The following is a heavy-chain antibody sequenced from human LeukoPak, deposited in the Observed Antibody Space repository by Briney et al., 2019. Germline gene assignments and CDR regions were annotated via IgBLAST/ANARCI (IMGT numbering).Heavy chain of an antibody. D-gene: IGHD6-19*01. J-gene: IGHJ4*02. V-gene: IGHV4-34*01. CDR3: ARGLYSSGRALGY. CDR2: IDHSGST. Sequence: PSETLSLTCAVYGGSFGGYYWSWIRQPPGKGLEWIGEIDHSGSTNYNPSLKSRVTISVDTSKNQFSLKLSSVTAADTAVYYCARGLYSSGRALGYWGQGTLVTVSS. CDR1: GGSFGGYY.